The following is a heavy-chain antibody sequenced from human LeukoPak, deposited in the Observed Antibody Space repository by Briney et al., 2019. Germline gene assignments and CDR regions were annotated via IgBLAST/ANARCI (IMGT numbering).Heavy chain of an antibody. CDR3: ARVRDGSGSSVFDY. CDR2: INHSGST. J-gene: IGHJ4*02. D-gene: IGHD3-10*01. Sequence: SETLSLTCAVYGGSFSGYYWSWIRQPPGKGLEWIGEINHSGSTNYNPSLKSRVTISVDTSKNQFSLELSSVTAADTAVYYCARVRDGSGSSVFDYWGQGTLVTVSS. CDR1: GGSFSGYY. V-gene: IGHV4-34*01.